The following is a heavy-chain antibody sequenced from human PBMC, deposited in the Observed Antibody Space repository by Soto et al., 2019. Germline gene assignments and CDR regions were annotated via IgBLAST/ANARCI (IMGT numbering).Heavy chain of an antibody. D-gene: IGHD4-17*01. V-gene: IGHV4-59*08. CDR1: GGSIGTYF. Sequence: QVQLQESGPGLVKPSETLSLNCSVSGGSIGTYFWGWIRQPPGKGLEWIGHIYYSGSTSYNPSLRSRVTISLDTSQSQFSLRLRSVSAADTAVYYCARSYGDQPDYWGQGTLVTVSS. CDR2: IYYSGST. CDR3: ARSYGDQPDY. J-gene: IGHJ4*02.